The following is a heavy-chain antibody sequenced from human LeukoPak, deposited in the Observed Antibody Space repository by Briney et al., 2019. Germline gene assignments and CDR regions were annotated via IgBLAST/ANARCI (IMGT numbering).Heavy chain of an antibody. CDR1: GYTFTGYY. CDR2: INPNSGST. J-gene: IGHJ5*02. Sequence: ASVKVSCKASGYTFTGYYMHWVRQAPGQGLEWMGWINPNSGSTNYAQKFQGRVTMTRDTSISTAYMELSRLRSDDTAVYYCARVGYYGSGSYRYNWFDPWGQGTLVTVSS. CDR3: ARVGYYGSGSYRYNWFDP. V-gene: IGHV1-2*02. D-gene: IGHD3-10*01.